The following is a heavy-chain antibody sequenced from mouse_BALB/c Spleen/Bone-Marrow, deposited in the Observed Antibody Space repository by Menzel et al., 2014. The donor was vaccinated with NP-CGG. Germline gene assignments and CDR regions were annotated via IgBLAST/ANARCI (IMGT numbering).Heavy chain of an antibody. J-gene: IGHJ4*01. CDR2: ISNGGGST. V-gene: IGHV5-12-2*01. Sequence: EVMLVESGEGLVQPGGSLKLSCAASGFTFSSYTMSWVRQTPEKRLEWVAYISNGGGSTYYPDTVKGRFTISRDNAKNALYLHMSSLKSEDTAMYYCARRIWSRGGDYWGQGTSVTGSS. D-gene: IGHD1-1*02. CDR3: ARRIWSRGGDY. CDR1: GFTFSSYT.